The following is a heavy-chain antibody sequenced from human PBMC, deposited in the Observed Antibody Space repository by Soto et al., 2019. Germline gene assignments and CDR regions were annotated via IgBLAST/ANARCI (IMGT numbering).Heavy chain of an antibody. CDR1: GDSVSSNSAA. CDR3: ARGGGSSWPNWFDP. D-gene: IGHD6-13*01. V-gene: IGHV6-1*01. Sequence: SQTLSLTCAISGDSVSSNSAAWNWIRQSPSRGLEWLGRAYYRSQWYYDSAVSVRSRITVIPDTSKNQFSLQLNSVTPEDTAVYYCARGGGSSWPNWFDPWGQGTLVTVSS. J-gene: IGHJ5*02. CDR2: AYYRSQWYY.